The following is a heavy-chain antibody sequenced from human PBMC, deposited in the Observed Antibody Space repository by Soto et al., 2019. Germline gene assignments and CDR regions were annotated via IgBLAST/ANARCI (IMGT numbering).Heavy chain of an antibody. D-gene: IGHD4-17*01. CDR3: TTEERYGDYLKYYYGMDA. Sequence: GGSLRLSCAASGFTFSSYWMHWVRQAPGKGLVWVSRMNEDGGTTDYADSVKGRFTISRDNAKNTLYLQMNSLRVEDTAVYYCTTEERYGDYLKYYYGMDAWGQGTTVTVSS. J-gene: IGHJ6*02. V-gene: IGHV3-74*01. CDR2: MNEDGGTT. CDR1: GFTFSSYW.